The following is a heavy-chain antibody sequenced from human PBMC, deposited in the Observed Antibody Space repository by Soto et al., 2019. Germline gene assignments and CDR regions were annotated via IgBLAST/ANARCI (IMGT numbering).Heavy chain of an antibody. J-gene: IGHJ6*02. CDR1: GGTFSSYA. V-gene: IGHV1-69*06. CDR3: ARDHPRTPIRGVIIRVYYYYGMDV. Sequence: GASVKVSCKASGGTFSSYAISWVRQAPGQGLEWMGGIIPIFGTANYAQKLQGRVTITADKSTSTAYMELSSLRSEDTAVYYCARDHPRTPIRGVIIRVYYYYGMDVWGQGTTVTVSS. CDR2: IIPIFGTA. D-gene: IGHD3-10*01.